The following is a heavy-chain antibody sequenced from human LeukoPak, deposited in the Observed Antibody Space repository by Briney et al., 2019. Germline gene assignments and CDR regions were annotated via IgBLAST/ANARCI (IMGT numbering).Heavy chain of an antibody. CDR3: AKGDLYDILTGYLDY. D-gene: IGHD3-9*01. J-gene: IGHJ4*02. V-gene: IGHV3-30*18. CDR2: ISYDGSNK. Sequence: PGRSLRLSCAASGFTFSSYGMHWVRQAPGKGLEWVAVISYDGSNKYYADSVKGRFTISRDNSKNTLYLQMNSLRAEDTAVYYCAKGDLYDILTGYLDYWGQGTLVTVSS. CDR1: GFTFSSYG.